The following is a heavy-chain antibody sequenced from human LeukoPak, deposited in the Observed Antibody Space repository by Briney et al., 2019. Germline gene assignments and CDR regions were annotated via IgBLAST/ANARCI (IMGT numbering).Heavy chain of an antibody. CDR3: ARSKTMVRGEGPDY. CDR1: GFIFGGYA. V-gene: IGHV3-21*01. CDR2: ISGSGTST. J-gene: IGHJ4*02. D-gene: IGHD3-10*01. Sequence: GGSLRLSCAASGFIFGGYAMAWVRQAPGKGLEWVSSISGSGTSTYFADSVKGRFTISRDNAKNSLYLQMNSLRAEDTAVYYCARSKTMVRGEGPDYWGQGTLVTVSS.